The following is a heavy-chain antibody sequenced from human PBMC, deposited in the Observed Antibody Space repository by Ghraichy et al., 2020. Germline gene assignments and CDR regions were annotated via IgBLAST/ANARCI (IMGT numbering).Heavy chain of an antibody. CDR3: ATSKGGTTVTFYGMDV. CDR1: GFTFSNYN. CDR2: ISTSISYI. V-gene: IGHV3-21*01. Sequence: GSLRLSCEASGFTFSNYNMNWVRQAPGKGLEWVSSISTSISYIHYADSVKGRFTISRDNAKNSLYLQMDSLRAEDTAVYYCATSKGGTTVTFYGMDVWGRGTTVTVSS. J-gene: IGHJ6*02. D-gene: IGHD4-17*01.